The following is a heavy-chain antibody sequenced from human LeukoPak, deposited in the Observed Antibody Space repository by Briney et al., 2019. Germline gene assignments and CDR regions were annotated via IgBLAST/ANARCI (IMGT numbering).Heavy chain of an antibody. V-gene: IGHV1-2*02. CDR1: GYTFTTYY. CDR3: ASNPPYCTSTSCYNDY. Sequence: ASVKVSCKASGYTFTTYYMHWVRQAPGQGLEWVGWINPNSGATSYAQRFQGRVTMTRDTSISTAYMELSGLTSDDTAVYYCASNPPYCTSTSCYNDYWGQGTLVTVSS. CDR2: INPNSGAT. J-gene: IGHJ4*02. D-gene: IGHD2-2*02.